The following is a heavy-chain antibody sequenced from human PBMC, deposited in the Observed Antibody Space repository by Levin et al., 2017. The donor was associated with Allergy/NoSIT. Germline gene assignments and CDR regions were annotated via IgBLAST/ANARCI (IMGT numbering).Heavy chain of an antibody. D-gene: IGHD3-22*01. J-gene: IGHJ4*02. CDR3: ARAIVVTFVDY. Sequence: SETLSLTCAVYGGSFSGYYWSWIRQPPGKGLEWIGEINHSGSTNYNPSLKSRVTISVDTSKNQFSLKLSSVTAADTAVYYCARAIVVTFVDYWGQGTLVTVSS. V-gene: IGHV4-34*01. CDR1: GGSFSGYY. CDR2: INHSGST.